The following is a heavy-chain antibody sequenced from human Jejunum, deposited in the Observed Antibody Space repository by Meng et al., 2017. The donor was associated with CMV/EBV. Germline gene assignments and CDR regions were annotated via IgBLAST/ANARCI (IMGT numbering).Heavy chain of an antibody. CDR2: IVWHSGSI. CDR3: AKVAMAAQRGTGGLDV. CDR1: FTFENFA. D-gene: IGHD6-19*01. Sequence: FTFENFAMHWVRRAPGKGLGWVAGIVWHSGSIGNADSVEGRFTISRDNAKNSLYLQMNRLTTEDTALYYCAKVAMAAQRGTGGLDVWGQGTTVTVSS. J-gene: IGHJ6*02. V-gene: IGHV3-9*01.